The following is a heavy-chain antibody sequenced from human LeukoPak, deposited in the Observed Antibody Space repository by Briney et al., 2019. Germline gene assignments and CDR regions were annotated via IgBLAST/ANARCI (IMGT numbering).Heavy chain of an antibody. CDR1: GFTFSNAW. V-gene: IGHV3-15*01. D-gene: IGHD3-3*01. CDR2: IKTKNDGEKT. CDR3: TSRTLTTNDY. Sequence: GGSLRLSCAASGFTFSNAWLNWVRQAPGGGLEWLGRIKTKNDGEKTEYAASMRGRLSISIDDSKHMLSLQMNSLNTEDTAVYYCTSRTLTTNDYWGQGTLVTVSS. J-gene: IGHJ4*02.